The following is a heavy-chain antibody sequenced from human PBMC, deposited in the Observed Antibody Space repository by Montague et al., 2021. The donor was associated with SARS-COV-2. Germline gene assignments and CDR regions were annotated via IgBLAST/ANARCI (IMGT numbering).Heavy chain of an antibody. V-gene: IGHV4-39*02. CDR3: ARETPVRLGELSDY. CDR1: GGSISSSSYY. D-gene: IGHD3-16*01. Sequence: SETLSLTCTVSGGSISSSSYYWVWNRQPPGKGLVWIVSICDSRSYYSNLSLQSRVTISVDTYKNQFSLKLSTVTAADMAVYYCARETPVRLGELSDYWGQGTLVTVSS. J-gene: IGHJ4*02. CDR2: ICDSRSY.